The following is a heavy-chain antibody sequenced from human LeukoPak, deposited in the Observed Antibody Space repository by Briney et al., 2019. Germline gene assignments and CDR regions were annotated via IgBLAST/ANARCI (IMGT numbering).Heavy chain of an antibody. V-gene: IGHV3-48*02. J-gene: IGHJ4*02. CDR2: ITADSGTT. CDR1: GFTFGTKS. CDR3: ASRDYFDY. Sequence: GGSLRLSCAVSGFTFGTKSMNWVRQAPGKGLEWVSYITADSGTTYYADSVKGRFTISRDNAKNSLYLQTNSLRDEDTAVYYCASRDYFDYWGQGTLVTVSS.